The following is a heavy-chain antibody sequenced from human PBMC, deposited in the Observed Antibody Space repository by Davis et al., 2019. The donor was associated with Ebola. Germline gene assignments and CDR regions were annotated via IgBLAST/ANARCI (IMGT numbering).Heavy chain of an antibody. CDR3: AREMAGYSGNYWPIDY. CDR1: VYTFNSYY. D-gene: IGHD1-26*01. Sequence: ASVKVSCKASVYTFNSYYMNWVRQAPGQGLEWMGIINPSGGATNYAQKFQGRVTVTRDTSISTAYLELTGLRSDDTAVYYCAREMAGYSGNYWPIDYWGQGTLVTVSS. CDR2: INPSGGAT. V-gene: IGHV1-2*02. J-gene: IGHJ4*02.